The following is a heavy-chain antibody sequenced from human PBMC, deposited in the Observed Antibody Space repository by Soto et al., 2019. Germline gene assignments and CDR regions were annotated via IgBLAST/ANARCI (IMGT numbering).Heavy chain of an antibody. CDR1: GFTFTDYP. D-gene: IGHD3-10*01. CDR2: ISSDGSKK. CDR3: FGGALDD. Sequence: QVQLVESGGGVVQPGRSLRLSCAASGFTFTDYPMHWARQAPGKGLEWVAVISSDGSKKDYADSVKGRFTISRDNSKNTLFLQMNSLRTGDTAVYHCFGGALDDWGQGTLVTVSS. J-gene: IGHJ4*02. V-gene: IGHV3-30-3*01.